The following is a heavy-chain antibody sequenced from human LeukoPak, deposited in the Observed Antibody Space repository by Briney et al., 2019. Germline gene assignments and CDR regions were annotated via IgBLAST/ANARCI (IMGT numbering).Heavy chain of an antibody. V-gene: IGHV4-38-2*02. Sequence: SETLSLTCTVSGYSISSGYYWSWIRQPPGKGLEWIGEINHSGSTNYNPSLKSRATISVDTSKNQFSLKLSSVTAADTAVYYCARAIKTPITMIVVVSKYYFDYWGQGTLVTVSS. CDR2: INHSGST. CDR3: ARAIKTPITMIVVVSKYYFDY. CDR1: GYSISSGYY. J-gene: IGHJ4*02. D-gene: IGHD3-22*01.